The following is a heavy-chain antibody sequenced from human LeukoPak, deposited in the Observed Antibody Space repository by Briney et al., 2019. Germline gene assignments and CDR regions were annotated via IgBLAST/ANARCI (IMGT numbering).Heavy chain of an antibody. CDR2: IKQDGSEK. CDR1: GFTFSNYW. D-gene: IGHD2-15*01. V-gene: IGHV3-7*01. J-gene: IGHJ4*02. CDR3: ARDLGWGRAAGYVDY. Sequence: PGGSLRLSCAASGFTFSNYWMSWVRQAPGKGLEWVANIKQDGSEKYYVDSVKGRFTISRDNAKNSLYLQMNSLRAEDTAVYYCARDLGWGRAAGYVDYWGQGTLVTVSS.